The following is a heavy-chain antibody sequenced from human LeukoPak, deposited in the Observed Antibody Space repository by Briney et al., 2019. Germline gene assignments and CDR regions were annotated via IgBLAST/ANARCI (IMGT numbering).Heavy chain of an antibody. D-gene: IGHD4-17*01. V-gene: IGHV4-39*01. CDR2: IYYSGST. Sequence: PSETLSLTCTVSGGSISSSSYYWGWIRQPPGKGLEWIGSIYYSGSTYYNPSLKSRVTISVDTSKNQFSLKLSSVTAADTAVYYCARQYGDSTDELDWFDPWGQGTLVTVSS. CDR3: ARQYGDSTDELDWFDP. J-gene: IGHJ5*02. CDR1: GGSISSSSYY.